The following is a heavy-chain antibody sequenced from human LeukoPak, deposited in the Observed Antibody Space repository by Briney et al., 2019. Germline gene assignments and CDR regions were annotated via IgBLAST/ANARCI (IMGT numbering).Heavy chain of an antibody. Sequence: GGSLRLSCAASGFTFSDYYMIWMRQAPGKGLDGVSYISSSSSYTNFADSVKGRFTISRDNAKNSLYRQMNRLRAEDTAVYYCARDSSEYYYDSSGYYYPHPFDYWGQGTLVTVSS. D-gene: IGHD3-22*01. V-gene: IGHV3-11*06. J-gene: IGHJ4*02. CDR2: ISSSSSYT. CDR1: GFTFSDYY. CDR3: ARDSSEYYYDSSGYYYPHPFDY.